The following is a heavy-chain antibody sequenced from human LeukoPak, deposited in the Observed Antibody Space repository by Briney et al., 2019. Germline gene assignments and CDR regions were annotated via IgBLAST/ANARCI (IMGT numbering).Heavy chain of an antibody. J-gene: IGHJ5*02. CDR3: ARDLVA. D-gene: IGHD2-15*01. Sequence: SETLSLTCTVSGGSLSSGGYYWTWIRQHPGKGLEWIGYIYDSGSTYYNPSLKSRVTISVDTPKNQLSLKVSSVTAADTAVYYCARDLVAWGQGTLVTVSS. V-gene: IGHV4-31*03. CDR2: IYDSGST. CDR1: GGSLSSGGYY.